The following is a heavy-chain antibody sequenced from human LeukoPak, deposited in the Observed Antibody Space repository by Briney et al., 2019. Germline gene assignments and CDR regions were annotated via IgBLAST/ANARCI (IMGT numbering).Heavy chain of an antibody. CDR2: IRSKPYGGTT. CDR3: ARGRFCSGGSCGT. D-gene: IGHD2-15*01. V-gene: IGHV3-49*04. CDR1: GFTFSNYG. Sequence: GRSLRLSCAASGFTFSNYGMHWVRQAPGKGLEWVGFIRSKPYGGTTEYAASVKGRFTISRDDSKSIAYLQMDSLNTEDTAVYYCARGRFCSGGSCGTWGPGTLVTVSS. J-gene: IGHJ5*02.